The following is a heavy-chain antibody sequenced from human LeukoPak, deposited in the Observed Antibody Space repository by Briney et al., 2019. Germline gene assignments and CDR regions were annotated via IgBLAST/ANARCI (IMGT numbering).Heavy chain of an antibody. CDR2: ISYDGSDK. J-gene: IGHJ4*02. V-gene: IGHV3-30-3*01. CDR1: GFTFSSYA. CDR3: ARPYSSGWYGDFDY. D-gene: IGHD6-19*01. Sequence: GGSLRLSCAASGFTFSSYAMHWVRRAPGEGLEWVAVISYDGSDKYYADSVKGRFTISRDNSKNTLYLQMSSLRVEDTAVYYCARPYSSGWYGDFDYWGQGTLVTVSS.